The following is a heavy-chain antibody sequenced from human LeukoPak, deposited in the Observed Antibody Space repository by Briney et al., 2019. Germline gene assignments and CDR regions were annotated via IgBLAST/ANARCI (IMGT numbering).Heavy chain of an antibody. CDR2: INSDGSST. CDR1: GFTFSSYW. V-gene: IGHV3-74*01. J-gene: IGHJ4*02. Sequence: GGFLRLSCAASGFTFSSYWMHWVRQAPGKGLVWVSRINSDGSSTSYADSVKGRFTISRDNAKNTLYLQMNSLRAEDTAVYYCARDATYYDILTGYSTYYFDYWGQGTLVTVSS. CDR3: ARDATYYDILTGYSTYYFDY. D-gene: IGHD3-9*01.